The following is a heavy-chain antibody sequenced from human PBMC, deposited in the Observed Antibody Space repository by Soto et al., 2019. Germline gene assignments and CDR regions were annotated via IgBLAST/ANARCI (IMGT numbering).Heavy chain of an antibody. CDR1: GYSFTSYY. J-gene: IGHJ4*02. CDR3: ARDVDIVVVPAAIRHSAFDY. Sequence: AASGKVCCKAAGYSFTSYYMHWVRQAPGQGLEWMGIINPSGGNTSYAQKFQGRVTMTRDTSTSTVYMELSSLRSEDTAVYYCARDVDIVVVPAAIRHSAFDYWGQGTLVTVSS. D-gene: IGHD2-2*02. CDR2: INPSGGNT. V-gene: IGHV1-46*01.